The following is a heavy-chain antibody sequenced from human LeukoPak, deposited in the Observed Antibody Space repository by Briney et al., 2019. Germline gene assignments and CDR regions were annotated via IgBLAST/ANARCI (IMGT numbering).Heavy chain of an antibody. J-gene: IGHJ6*02. D-gene: IGHD3-16*01. CDR3: ARPMGRYYYYGMDV. CDR1: GYTFTSYA. Sequence: ASVKVSCKASGYTFTSYAINWVRQAPGQGLEWMGWINTNTGNAAYAQGLTGRSVFSLDTSVSTAYLEISSLMAEDTAVYYCARPMGRYYYYGMDVWGQGTTVTVS. CDR2: INTNTGNA. V-gene: IGHV7-4-1*02.